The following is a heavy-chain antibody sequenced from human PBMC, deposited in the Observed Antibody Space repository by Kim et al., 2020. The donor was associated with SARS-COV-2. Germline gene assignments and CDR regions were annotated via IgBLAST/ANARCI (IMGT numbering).Heavy chain of an antibody. Sequence: SYADAVKGRFTICRNNPKNTLYLQMNGLRAEDTAVYYCAKGGYSYGLDDYWGQGTLVTVSS. CDR3: AKGGYSYGLDDY. D-gene: IGHD5-18*01. V-gene: IGHV3-23*01. J-gene: IGHJ4*02.